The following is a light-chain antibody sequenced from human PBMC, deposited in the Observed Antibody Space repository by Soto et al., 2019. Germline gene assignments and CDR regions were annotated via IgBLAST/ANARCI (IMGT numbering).Light chain of an antibody. CDR3: QNYNSAPLT. V-gene: IGKV1-39*01. Sequence: DIQMTQSPSSLSASVGDRVTISCRASQSISTYLDWYQQKPGKAPKLLIYAASSLHTGVPSRFSGSGSGTDFTLTISSLQPEDFATYYCQNYNSAPLTFGPGTRVDIK. CDR1: QSISTY. J-gene: IGKJ3*01. CDR2: AAS.